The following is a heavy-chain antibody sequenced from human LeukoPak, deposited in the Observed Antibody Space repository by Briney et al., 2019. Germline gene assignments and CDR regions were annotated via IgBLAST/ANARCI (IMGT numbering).Heavy chain of an antibody. J-gene: IGHJ5*02. Sequence: SETLSLTCTVCGGSLSVSGENWGWLRQPRGRGLEWIASMYYSGTTYYTPSLERRVTISVDTSKNQLSPLMLSSPATAEAVDYYVAGPNNSFAPWGQGTPVTVSS. CDR1: GGSLSVSGEN. V-gene: IGHV4-39*03. CDR2: MYYSGTT. D-gene: IGHD6-19*01. CDR3: VAGPNNSFAP.